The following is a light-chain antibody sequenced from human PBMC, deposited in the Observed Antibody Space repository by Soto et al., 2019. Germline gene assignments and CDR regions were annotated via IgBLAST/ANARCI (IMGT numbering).Light chain of an antibody. CDR3: KQYNSYSWT. CDR1: QSISSW. CDR2: KAS. V-gene: IGKV1-5*03. J-gene: IGKJ1*01. Sequence: DIQMTQAPSAPSTSIGDRVTITCRASQSISSWLAWYQQKPGKAPKLLIYKASSLESGVPSRFSGSGSGTEFTLTISSLQHDDFATYYCKQYNSYSWTFGPGTNVDIK.